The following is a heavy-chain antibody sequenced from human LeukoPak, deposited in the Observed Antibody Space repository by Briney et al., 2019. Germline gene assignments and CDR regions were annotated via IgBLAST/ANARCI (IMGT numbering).Heavy chain of an antibody. D-gene: IGHD6-19*01. CDR3: ARVPGYSSGWFPRAEYFQH. Sequence: ASVKVSCKASGYTFTSYDINWVRQATGQGLEWMEWMNPNSGNTGYAQKFQGRVTMTRNTSISTAYMELSSLRSEDTAVYYCARVPGYSSGWFPRAEYFQHWGQGTLVTVSS. CDR2: MNPNSGNT. CDR1: GYTFTSYD. J-gene: IGHJ1*01. V-gene: IGHV1-8*01.